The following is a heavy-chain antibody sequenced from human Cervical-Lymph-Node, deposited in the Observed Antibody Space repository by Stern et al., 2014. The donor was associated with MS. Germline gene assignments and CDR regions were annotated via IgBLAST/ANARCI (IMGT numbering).Heavy chain of an antibody. V-gene: IGHV4-31*03. D-gene: IGHD3-10*01. J-gene: IGHJ6*02. Sequence: VQLQESGPGLVKPSQTLSLTCTVSGDSISSGGYYWSWIRQHPVKGLEWIGYMYYSGSTYYNPSLKSRVIISADTSKNQFSLKLSSVTAADTAVYYCARAKYGSGTYSTKPMDVWGQGTTVTVSS. CDR1: GDSISSGGYY. CDR3: ARAKYGSGTYSTKPMDV. CDR2: MYYSGST.